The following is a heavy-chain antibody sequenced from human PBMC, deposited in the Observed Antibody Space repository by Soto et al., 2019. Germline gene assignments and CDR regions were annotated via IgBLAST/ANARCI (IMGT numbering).Heavy chain of an antibody. V-gene: IGHV5-51*01. D-gene: IGHD3-3*01. Sequence: PGESLKISCKGSGYSFTSYWIGWVRQMPGKGLEWMGIIYPGDSDTRYSPSFQGQVTISADKSISTAYLQWSSLKASDTAMYYCARIDDFWSGYPTHFDYWGQGTLVTVSS. J-gene: IGHJ4*02. CDR3: ARIDDFWSGYPTHFDY. CDR2: IYPGDSDT. CDR1: GYSFTSYW.